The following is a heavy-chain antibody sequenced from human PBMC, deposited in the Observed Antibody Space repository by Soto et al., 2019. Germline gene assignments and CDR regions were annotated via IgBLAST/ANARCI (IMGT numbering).Heavy chain of an antibody. D-gene: IGHD1-26*01. Sequence: EVQLLESGGGLVQPGGSLRLSCAASGFTFSSYAMTWVRRAPGKGLEWVSGISASAGSTDYADSVKGRFSISRDNSKNTLNLQMNGLRAEDAAVYYCARGRYSGTYSALYYWGQGTLVTVAS. CDR2: ISASAGST. J-gene: IGHJ4*02. V-gene: IGHV3-23*01. CDR3: ARGRYSGTYSALYY. CDR1: GFTFSSYA.